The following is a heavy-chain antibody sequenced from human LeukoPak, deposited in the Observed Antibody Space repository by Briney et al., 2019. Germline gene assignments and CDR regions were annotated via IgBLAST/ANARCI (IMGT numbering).Heavy chain of an antibody. V-gene: IGHV4-39*01. D-gene: IGHD2/OR15-2a*01. CDR3: GRLDGLILYYHYMDV. J-gene: IGHJ6*03. Sequence: SETLSLTCTVSGGSFSSSSYYWGWIRQPPGKGLEWIGSIHYNGNTYYNPSLKSRVTISADTSKNQFSLKLTSVTAADTAVYYCGRLDGLILYYHYMDVWGKGTMVTVSS. CDR1: GGSFSSSSYY. CDR2: IHYNGNT.